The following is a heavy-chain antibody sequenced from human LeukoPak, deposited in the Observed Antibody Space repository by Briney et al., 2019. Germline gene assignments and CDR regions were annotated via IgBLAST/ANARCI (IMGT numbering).Heavy chain of an antibody. V-gene: IGHV3-7*01. J-gene: IGHJ4*02. CDR1: GFTFSDYW. CDR3: ARGRYSGFETHFDY. CDR2: IKHDGSEN. D-gene: IGHD5-12*01. Sequence: GGSLRLSCAASGFTFSDYWMSWVRQAPGQGLEWVANIKHDGSENYYVDSVKGRFTISRDNARNSLYLQMNSLRAEDTAVYYCARGRYSGFETHFDYWDQGTLVTVSS.